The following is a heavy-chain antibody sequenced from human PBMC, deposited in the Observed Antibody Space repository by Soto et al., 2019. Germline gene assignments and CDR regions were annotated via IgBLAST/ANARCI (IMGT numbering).Heavy chain of an antibody. J-gene: IGHJ4*02. CDR1: GGTFSNYA. CDR3: ARDLDYYDSSGVDY. Sequence: SVKVSCKASGGTFSNYAISWVRQAPGQGLEWMGGIILPFGTPNYAQKFQGRVTITADKSTSTAYMELSSLRSEDTAVYYCARDLDYYDSSGVDYWGQGTLVTVSS. V-gene: IGHV1-69*06. CDR2: IILPFGTP. D-gene: IGHD3-22*01.